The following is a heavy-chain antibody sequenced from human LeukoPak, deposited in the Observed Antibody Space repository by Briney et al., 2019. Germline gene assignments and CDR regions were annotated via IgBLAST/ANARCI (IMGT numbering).Heavy chain of an antibody. Sequence: PGGSLRLSCEASGFTFSNYGMHWVRQAPGKGLEWVAVIWYDGSNKYYADSVKGRFTISRDNSKNTLYLQMNSLRAEDTAVYYCARGDSSGYSGYAFDIWGQGTMVTVSS. D-gene: IGHD3-22*01. CDR1: GFTFSNYG. CDR2: IWYDGSNK. V-gene: IGHV3-33*01. J-gene: IGHJ3*02. CDR3: ARGDSSGYSGYAFDI.